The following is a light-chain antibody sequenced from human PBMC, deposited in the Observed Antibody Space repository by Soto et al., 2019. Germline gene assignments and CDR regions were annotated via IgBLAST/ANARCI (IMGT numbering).Light chain of an antibody. V-gene: IGKV2-28*01. CDR1: QSLLHSNGYDS. Sequence: EIVMTQSPLSLPVTPGEPASISCRSSQSLLHSNGYDSLDWYLQKPGQSPQLLIYLGSNRASGVPARFSGSGSGIDFTLKISRVEADDVGVYYCMQALQSPPTFGQGTKVEIK. CDR2: LGS. J-gene: IGKJ1*01. CDR3: MQALQSPPT.